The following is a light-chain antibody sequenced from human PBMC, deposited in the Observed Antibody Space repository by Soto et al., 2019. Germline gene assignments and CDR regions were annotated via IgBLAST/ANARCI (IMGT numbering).Light chain of an antibody. Sequence: EIVLTQSPGTLSLSPGERATLSCRASQSVNSNYLAWYQQKPGQGPRVLMYGTSSRATGIPDRFSGSGSGTDFTLTISRLEPEDFAVYYCQQYDTSPRKFGEGTKVEI. CDR3: QQYDTSPRK. CDR2: GTS. CDR1: QSVNSNY. V-gene: IGKV3-20*01. J-gene: IGKJ1*01.